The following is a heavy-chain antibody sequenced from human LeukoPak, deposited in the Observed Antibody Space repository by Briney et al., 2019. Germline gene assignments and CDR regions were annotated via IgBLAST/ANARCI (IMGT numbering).Heavy chain of an antibody. CDR1: GYTFTGYR. V-gene: IGHV1-2*02. J-gene: IGHJ4*02. D-gene: IGHD3-9*01. Sequence: GASVKVSCKTSGYTFTGYRVHWVRQAPGQGLEWMGWINPNGGDTNYAQKFQGRVTMTRDTSISTAYMELSRLTSDDTAIYFCARDPPKFYDVLTGYFDWGQGTLVTISS. CDR2: INPNGGDT. CDR3: ARDPPKFYDVLTGYFD.